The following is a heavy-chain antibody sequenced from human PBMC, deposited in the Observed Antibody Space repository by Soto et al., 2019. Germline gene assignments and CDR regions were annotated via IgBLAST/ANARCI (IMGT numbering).Heavy chain of an antibody. CDR3: ARDHGVDSGHYYYGMDV. Sequence: QVQLVQSGAEVKKPGSSVKVSCKASGGTFSSYAISWVRQAPGQGLEWMGGIIPIFGTANYAQKFQGRVTITAXXSXSXXYMELSSLRSEDTAVYYCARDHGVDSGHYYYGMDVWGQGTTVTVSS. CDR2: IIPIFGTA. D-gene: IGHD3-10*01. CDR1: GGTFSSYA. V-gene: IGHV1-69*12. J-gene: IGHJ6*02.